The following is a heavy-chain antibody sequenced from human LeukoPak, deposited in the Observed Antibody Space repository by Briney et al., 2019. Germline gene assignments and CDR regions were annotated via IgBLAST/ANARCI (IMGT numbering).Heavy chain of an antibody. CDR1: GGSFSGYY. D-gene: IGHD2-21*02. CDR2: INHSGST. V-gene: IGHV4-34*01. J-gene: IGHJ4*02. CDR3: ARGGVVVGTAIGY. Sequence: SETLSLTCAVSGGSFSGYYWSWIRQPPGKGLEWIGEINHSGSTNYNPSLKSRVTISVDTSKNQFSLKLSSVTAADTAVYYCARGGVVVGTAIGYLGQGTLVTVSS.